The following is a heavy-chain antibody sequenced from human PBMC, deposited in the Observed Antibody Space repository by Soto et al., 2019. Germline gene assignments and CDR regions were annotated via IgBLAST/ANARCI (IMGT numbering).Heavy chain of an antibody. V-gene: IGHV4-61*08. D-gene: IGHD3-9*01. CDR1: GGSVSSGGYY. J-gene: IGHJ4*02. CDR3: ARDRANYAGLTGYSPVHLFDS. Sequence: ETLTLSCTVSGGSVSSGGYYWGCLRPPPGKGLEWIGCIYYSGNTNYNPSLKSRVTISIDTSVNQFSLRLSSVTAAYTAIYYCARDRANYAGLTGYSPVHLFDSGGQGTLVTV. CDR2: IYYSGNT.